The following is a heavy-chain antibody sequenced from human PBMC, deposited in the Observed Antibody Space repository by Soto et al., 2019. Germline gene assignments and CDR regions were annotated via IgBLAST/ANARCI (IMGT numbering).Heavy chain of an antibody. CDR3: AKDTVGGYSFWSGYYSDGLDV. CDR1: GFTFDSYA. CDR2: ISGSADGT. D-gene: IGHD3-3*01. V-gene: IGHV3-23*01. Sequence: EVKLLESGGGLAQPGGSLRLSCVGSGFTFDSYAISWVRQAPGERLQWIAAISGSADGTDYGHSVRGRFTISRDNAKKTVHLQMDSLRVEDTAVYFCAKDTVGGYSFWSGYYSDGLDVWGQGTLVSVS. J-gene: IGHJ3*01.